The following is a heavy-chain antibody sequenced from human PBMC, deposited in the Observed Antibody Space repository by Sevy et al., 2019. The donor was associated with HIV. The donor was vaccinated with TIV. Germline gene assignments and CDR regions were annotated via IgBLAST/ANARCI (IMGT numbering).Heavy chain of an antibody. V-gene: IGHV1-24*01. CDR1: GYSLTKLA. Sequence: ASVKVSCKVSGYSLTKLAIHWVRQAPGKGPEWLGTFDPEDGDPEDGETIYAQKFQDRVIMTEDTFTDTAFMGLSSLKSEDTAVYYCATTRDYYDSSGYPFDDWGQGTLVTVSS. CDR2: FDPEDGDPEDGET. J-gene: IGHJ4*02. CDR3: ATTRDYYDSSGYPFDD. D-gene: IGHD3-22*01.